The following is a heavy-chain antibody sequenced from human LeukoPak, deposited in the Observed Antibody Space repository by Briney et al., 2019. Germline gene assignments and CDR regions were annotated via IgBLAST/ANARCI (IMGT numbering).Heavy chain of an antibody. CDR3: AREHCSSTSCYDAFDI. Sequence: SVKVSCKASGGTFSSDAISWVRQAPGQGLEWMGGIIPIFGTANYAQKFQGRVTITTDESTSTAYMELSSLRSEDTAVYYCAREHCSSTSCYDAFDIWGQGTMVTVSS. CDR1: GGTFSSDA. V-gene: IGHV1-69*05. J-gene: IGHJ3*02. CDR2: IIPIFGTA. D-gene: IGHD2-2*01.